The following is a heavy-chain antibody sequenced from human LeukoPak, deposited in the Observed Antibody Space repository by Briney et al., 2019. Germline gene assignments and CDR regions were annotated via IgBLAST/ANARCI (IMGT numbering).Heavy chain of an antibody. Sequence: SATLSLTCTVSGGSISNYFWSWIRQPPGKGLEWIGFITYSGSTDHNPSLKSRVTISVDASKNQFSLKLTSVTAADTAVYYCVRHTTSGWYQVVYWGQGTLVTVSS. J-gene: IGHJ4*02. CDR3: VRHTTSGWYQVVY. D-gene: IGHD6-19*01. V-gene: IGHV4-59*01. CDR1: GGSISNYF. CDR2: ITYSGST.